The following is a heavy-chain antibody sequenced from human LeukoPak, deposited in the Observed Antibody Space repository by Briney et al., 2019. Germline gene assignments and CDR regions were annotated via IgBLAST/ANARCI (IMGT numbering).Heavy chain of an antibody. Sequence: ASVKVSCKASGYTFTGYYMHWVRQAPGQGLEWMGWINPNSGGTNYAQKFQGRVTMARDTSISTAYMELSRLRSDDTAVYYCARDNYYDSSGYYADFDYWGQGTLVTVSS. J-gene: IGHJ4*02. V-gene: IGHV1-2*02. CDR3: ARDNYYDSSGYYADFDY. CDR1: GYTFTGYY. D-gene: IGHD3-22*01. CDR2: INPNSGGT.